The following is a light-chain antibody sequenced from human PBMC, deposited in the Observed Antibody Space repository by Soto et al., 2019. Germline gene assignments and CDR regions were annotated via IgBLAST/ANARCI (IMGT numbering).Light chain of an antibody. CDR3: SSYAGNNNSYV. J-gene: IGLJ1*01. CDR2: EVS. V-gene: IGLV2-8*01. CDR1: SSDVGGYNY. Sequence: QSALTQPPSASGSPGQSVTISCTGTSSDVGGYNYVSWYQHHPGKAPKLMVSEVSKRPSGVPDRFSGSKSGNTASLTVSGLQAEDEADYYCSSYAGNNNSYVFGTGTKLTVL.